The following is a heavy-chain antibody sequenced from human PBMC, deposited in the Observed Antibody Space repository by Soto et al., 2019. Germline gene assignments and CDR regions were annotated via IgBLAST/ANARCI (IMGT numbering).Heavy chain of an antibody. V-gene: IGHV1-18*01. Sequence: ASVKVSCKASGYTFTSYGISWVRQAPGQGLEWMGWISAYNGNTNYAQKLQGRVTMTTDTSTRTAYMELRSLRSDDTAVYYCARDPDSSGWYGVNYYYYYGMDVWGQGTTVTVSS. CDR3: ARDPDSSGWYGVNYYYYYGMDV. CDR2: ISAYNGNT. D-gene: IGHD6-19*01. J-gene: IGHJ6*02. CDR1: GYTFTSYG.